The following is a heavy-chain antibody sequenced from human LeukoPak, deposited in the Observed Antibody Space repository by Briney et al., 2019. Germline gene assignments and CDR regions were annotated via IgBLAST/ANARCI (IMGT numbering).Heavy chain of an antibody. Sequence: SETLSLTCTVSGGSISSGGYYWSWIRQPPGKGLEWIGHIYHSGSTYYNPSLKSRVTISVDRSKNQFSLKLSSVTAADTAVYYCARGNPHDYGGNSSPGWFDPWGQGTLVTVSS. CDR1: GGSISSGGYY. J-gene: IGHJ5*02. CDR2: IYHSGST. D-gene: IGHD4-23*01. CDR3: ARGNPHDYGGNSSPGWFDP. V-gene: IGHV4-30-2*01.